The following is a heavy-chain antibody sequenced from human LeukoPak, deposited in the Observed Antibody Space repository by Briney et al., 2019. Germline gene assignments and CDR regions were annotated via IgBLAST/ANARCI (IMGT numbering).Heavy chain of an antibody. V-gene: IGHV4-34*01. J-gene: IGHJ5*02. CDR2: INHSGST. CDR3: ARGSRTYYDFWSGYYQNWFDP. CDR1: GGSISSYY. Sequence: SETLSLTCTVSGGSISSYYWSWIRQPPGKGLEWIGEINHSGSTNYNPSLKSRVTISVDTSKNQFSLKLSSVTAADTAVYYCARGSRTYYDFWSGYYQNWFDPWGQGTLVTVSS. D-gene: IGHD3-3*01.